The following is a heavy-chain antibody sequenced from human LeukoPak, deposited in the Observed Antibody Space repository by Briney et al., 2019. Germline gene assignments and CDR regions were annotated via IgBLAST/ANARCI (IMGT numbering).Heavy chain of an antibody. Sequence: SETLSLTCTVSGGSISSYYWSWIRQPPGKGLEWIGSIYYSGSTYYNPSLKSRVTISVDTSKNQFSLKLSSVTAADTAVYYCASGDSPFDYWGQGTLVTVSS. D-gene: IGHD4-17*01. CDR3: ASGDSPFDY. CDR2: IYYSGST. V-gene: IGHV4-59*05. CDR1: GGSISSYY. J-gene: IGHJ4*02.